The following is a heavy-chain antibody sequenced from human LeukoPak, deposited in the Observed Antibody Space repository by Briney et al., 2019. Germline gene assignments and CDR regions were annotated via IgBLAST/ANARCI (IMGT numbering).Heavy chain of an antibody. CDR3: ARVPIYYYDSSGYYDY. V-gene: IGHV1-69*04. J-gene: IGHJ4*02. D-gene: IGHD3-22*01. Sequence: GSSVKVSCKASGGTFSSYAISWVRQAPGQGLEWMGRIIPILGIANYAQKFQGRVTITADKSTSTAYMELSSLRSEDTAVYYCARVPIYYYDSSGYYDYWGQGTLVTVSS. CDR2: IIPILGIA. CDR1: GGTFSSYA.